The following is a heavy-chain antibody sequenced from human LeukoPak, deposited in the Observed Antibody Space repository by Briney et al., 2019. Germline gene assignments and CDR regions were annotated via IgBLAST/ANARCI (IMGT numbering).Heavy chain of an antibody. J-gene: IGHJ6*03. CDR2: INHSGST. Sequence: SETLSLTCAVYGGSFSGYYWSWIRQPPGKGLEWIGEINHSGSTNYNPSLKSRVTISVDTSKNQFSLKLSSVTAADTAVYYCARYRTYYYYYMGVWGKGTTVTVSS. CDR1: GGSFSGYY. CDR3: ARYRTYYYYYMGV. D-gene: IGHD1-7*01. V-gene: IGHV4-34*01.